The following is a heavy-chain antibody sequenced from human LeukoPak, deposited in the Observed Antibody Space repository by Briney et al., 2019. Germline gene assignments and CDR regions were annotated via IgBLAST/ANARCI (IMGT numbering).Heavy chain of an antibody. D-gene: IGHD1-14*01. CDR2: ISSSSSYI. CDR3: ARGQTPCPRTCLDY. V-gene: IGHV3-21*01. CDR1: GFTFSSYS. Sequence: NPGGSLRLSCAASGFTFSSYSMNWVRQAPGKGLEWVSSISSSSSYIYYADSVKGRFTISRDNARNSLFLQMNSLRAEDTAVYYCARGQTPCPRTCLDYWGQGTLVTVSS. J-gene: IGHJ4*02.